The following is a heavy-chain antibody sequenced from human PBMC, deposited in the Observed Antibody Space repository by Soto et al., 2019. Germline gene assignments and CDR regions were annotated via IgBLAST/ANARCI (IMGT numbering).Heavy chain of an antibody. J-gene: IGHJ6*02. CDR3: ARVVDYYDPYYYYGMDV. V-gene: IGHV4-39*01. CDR1: GHSISSNTYY. Sequence: SGTLSLTCTISGHSISSNTYYWGWIRQPPGKGLEWIGTIYYSGSTYYNPSLKSRVAISVDTSKNQFSLKLSSVTAADTAVYYCARVVDYYDPYYYYGMDVWGQGTTVT. CDR2: IYYSGST. D-gene: IGHD3-22*01.